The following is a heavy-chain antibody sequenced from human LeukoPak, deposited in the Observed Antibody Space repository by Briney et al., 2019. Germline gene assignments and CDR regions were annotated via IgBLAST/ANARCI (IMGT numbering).Heavy chain of an antibody. V-gene: IGHV4-4*07. J-gene: IGHJ4*02. Sequence: PSETLSLTCTVSGGSISSYYWSWIRQPAGKGLEWIGRIYTSGSTNYNPSLKSRVTMSVDTSKNQFSLKLSSVTAADTAVYYCARDRGYCSSTSCSPHYFDYWGQGTLVTVSS. CDR2: IYTSGST. CDR3: ARDRGYCSSTSCSPHYFDY. D-gene: IGHD2-2*01. CDR1: GGSISSYY.